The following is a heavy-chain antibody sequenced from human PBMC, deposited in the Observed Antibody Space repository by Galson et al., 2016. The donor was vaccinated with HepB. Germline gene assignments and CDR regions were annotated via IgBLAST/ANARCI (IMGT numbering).Heavy chain of an antibody. J-gene: IGHJ4*02. CDR2: ISSSSSTI. Sequence: SLRLSCAASGFTFSSYSMNWVRQAPGKGLEWVSYISSSSSTIYSADSVKGRSTISRDNAKNSLYLQMNSLRADDTAVYYCARDFDYWGRGTLVAVSS. V-gene: IGHV3-48*01. CDR3: ARDFDY. CDR1: GFTFSSYS.